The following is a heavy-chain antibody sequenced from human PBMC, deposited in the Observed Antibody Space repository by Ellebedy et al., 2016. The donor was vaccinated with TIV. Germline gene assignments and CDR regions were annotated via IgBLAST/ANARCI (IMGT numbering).Heavy chain of an antibody. J-gene: IGHJ6*03. CDR3: ARRATVHYYYNYMDV. V-gene: IGHV7-4-1*02. Sequence: ASVKVSCKASGYTFTSYGLSWVRQAPGQGPEWMGWINTNTGNPTYAQGFTGRFVFSLDTSVSTAYLQINSLKADDTAVYYCARRATVHYYYNYMDVWGKGTTVTVSS. CDR1: GYTFTSYG. D-gene: IGHD2-21*02. CDR2: INTNTGNP.